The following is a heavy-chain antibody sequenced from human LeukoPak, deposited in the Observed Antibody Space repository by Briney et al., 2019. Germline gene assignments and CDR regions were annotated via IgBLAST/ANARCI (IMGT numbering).Heavy chain of an antibody. D-gene: IGHD6-13*01. V-gene: IGHV3-21*01. CDR2: ISSSSSYI. Sequence: PGGSLRLSCAASGFTFGSYSMNWVRQAPGKGLEWVSSISSSSSYIYYADSVKGRFTISRDNAKNSLYLQMNSLRAEDTAVYYCARVIAGKNPQDYWGQGTLVTVSS. CDR1: GFTFGSYS. CDR3: ARVIAGKNPQDY. J-gene: IGHJ4*02.